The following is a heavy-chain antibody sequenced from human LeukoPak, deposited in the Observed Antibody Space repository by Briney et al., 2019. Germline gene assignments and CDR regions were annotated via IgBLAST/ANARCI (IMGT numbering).Heavy chain of an antibody. CDR2: ISSNGRNT. J-gene: IGHJ4*02. Sequence: PGGSLRLSCAASGFTFSSFAVHWVRQAPGKGLEYVSAISSNGRNTYYANSVKGRFTISRDNSKNTLYLQMGSLRAEDMAVYYCAREDYGSGSYPLDYWGQGTLVTVSS. CDR3: AREDYGSGSYPLDY. D-gene: IGHD3-10*01. V-gene: IGHV3-64*01. CDR1: GFTFSSFA.